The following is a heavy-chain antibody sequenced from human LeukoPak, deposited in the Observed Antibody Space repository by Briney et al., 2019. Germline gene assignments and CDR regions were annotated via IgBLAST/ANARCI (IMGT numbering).Heavy chain of an antibody. CDR3: ARVRLGESRKGARPLTGYYYMDV. CDR2: INHSGST. D-gene: IGHD3-16*01. Sequence: PSETLSLTCAVYGGSFSGYYWSWIRQPPGKGLECLGEINHSGSTNYNPSLKSRVTISVDTSKDQFSLKLSSVTAADTAVYYCARVRLGESRKGARPLTGYYYMDVWGKGTTVTVSS. J-gene: IGHJ6*03. V-gene: IGHV4-34*01. CDR1: GGSFSGYY.